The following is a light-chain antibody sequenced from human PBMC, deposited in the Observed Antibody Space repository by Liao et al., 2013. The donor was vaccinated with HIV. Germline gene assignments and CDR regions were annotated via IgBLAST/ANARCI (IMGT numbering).Light chain of an antibody. Sequence: SYELTQPPSVSVSPGQTATITCSGETLGDKYACWYQQRPGQSPALVIYEDSQRPSGIPERFSGSTSGTRVTLTISGTQAMDEADYYCQAWDSSTGVFGGGTKLTVL. CDR3: QAWDSSTGV. CDR1: TLGDKY. CDR2: EDS. V-gene: IGLV3-1*01. J-gene: IGLJ3*02.